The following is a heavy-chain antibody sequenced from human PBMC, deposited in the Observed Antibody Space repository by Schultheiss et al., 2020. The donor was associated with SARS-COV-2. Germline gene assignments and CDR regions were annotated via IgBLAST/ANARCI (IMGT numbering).Heavy chain of an antibody. D-gene: IGHD6-13*01. CDR2: IYYSGST. CDR1: GGSFSGYY. CDR3: ARGLWAAAGGFDY. Sequence: SETLSLTCAVYGGSFSGYYWSWIRQPPGKGLEWIGYIYYSGSTYYNPSLKSRVTISVDTSKNQFSLKLSSVTAADTAVYYCARGLWAAAGGFDYWGQGTLVTVSS. J-gene: IGHJ4*02. V-gene: IGHV4-34*01.